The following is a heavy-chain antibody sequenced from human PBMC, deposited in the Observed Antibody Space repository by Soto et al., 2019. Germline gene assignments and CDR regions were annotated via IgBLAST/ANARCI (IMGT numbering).Heavy chain of an antibody. CDR3: ARVGTTYDFWSGYRSFDY. J-gene: IGHJ4*02. D-gene: IGHD3-3*01. V-gene: IGHV4-31*03. CDR2: IYYSGST. CDR1: GGSISSGDYY. Sequence: LSLTCTVSGGSISSGDYYWSWIRQHPGKGLEWIGYIYYSGSTYYNPSLKSRVTISVDTSKNQFSLKLSSVTAADTAVYYCARVGTTYDFWSGYRSFDYWGQGTLVTVSS.